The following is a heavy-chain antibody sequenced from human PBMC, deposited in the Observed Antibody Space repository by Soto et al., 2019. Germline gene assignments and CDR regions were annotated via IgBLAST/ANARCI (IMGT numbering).Heavy chain of an antibody. CDR3: ARQDYSNYRGGMDV. D-gene: IGHD2-2*01. CDR1: GYSFTRHW. CDR2: IYPSDSDI. Sequence: PGESLTISCTPSGYSFTRHWIAWVRQMPGKGLEWMGIIYPSDSDIRYRPSFQGQVTISVDKSISTAYLQWSSLKASDTATYYCARQDYSNYRGGMDVWGQGTTVTVSS. J-gene: IGHJ6*02. V-gene: IGHV5-51*01.